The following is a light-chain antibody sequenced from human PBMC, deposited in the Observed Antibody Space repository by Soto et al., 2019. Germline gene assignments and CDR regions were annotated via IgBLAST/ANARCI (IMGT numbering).Light chain of an antibody. J-gene: IGKJ1*01. Sequence: DIQMTQSPSTLSASVGDRVTITCRASQSISNWLAWYQQKPGKAPKLLIYKASSLESGVPSRFSGSGSGTEFTLTISSLQPDDFGTYYCQEYNTNWTFGPGTKVDIK. CDR2: KAS. V-gene: IGKV1-5*03. CDR3: QEYNTNWT. CDR1: QSISNW.